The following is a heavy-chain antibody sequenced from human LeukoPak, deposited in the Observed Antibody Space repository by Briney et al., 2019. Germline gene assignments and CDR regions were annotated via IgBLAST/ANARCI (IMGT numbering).Heavy chain of an antibody. CDR3: ARAGYDFWSATIYYFDY. D-gene: IGHD3-3*01. CDR2: SSSSGSTI. V-gene: IGHV3-11*01. Sequence: TGGSLRLSCAASGFTFSDYYMSWIRRAPGKGLEWVSYSSSSGSTIYYADSVKGRFTISRDNAKNSQYLQMNSLRAEDTAVYYCARAGYDFWSATIYYFDYWGQGTLVTVSS. CDR1: GFTFSDYY. J-gene: IGHJ4*02.